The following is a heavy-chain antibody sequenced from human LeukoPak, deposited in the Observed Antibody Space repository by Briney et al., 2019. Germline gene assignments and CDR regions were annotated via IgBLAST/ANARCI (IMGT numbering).Heavy chain of an antibody. CDR3: ARAGCSSTSCYEALNYYYYYYMDV. Sequence: GGSLRLSCAASGFTFSSYEMNWVRQAPGKGLECVSYISSSGSTIYYADSVKGRFTISRDNAKNSLYLQMNSLRAEDTAVYYCARAGCSSTSCYEALNYYYYYYMDVWGKGTTVTVSS. CDR2: ISSSGSTI. V-gene: IGHV3-48*03. D-gene: IGHD2-2*01. J-gene: IGHJ6*03. CDR1: GFTFSSYE.